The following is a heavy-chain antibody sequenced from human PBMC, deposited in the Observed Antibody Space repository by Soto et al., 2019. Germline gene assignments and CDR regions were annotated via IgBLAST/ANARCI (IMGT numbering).Heavy chain of an antibody. V-gene: IGHV1-3*01. J-gene: IGHJ6*02. CDR2: SKAGNRNT. CDR3: ARDPNYGSAYSHHYYYGLDV. Sequence: ASVKVSCKASGYTFTSYGRPWVRKAPGHRLEWTGWSKAGNRNTKYSEKFQGRVTITRDTSASTAYLVLSSLRSEDTAVYYCARDPNYGSAYSHHYYYGLDVWGQGATATVSS. D-gene: IGHD2-15*01. CDR1: GYTFTSYG.